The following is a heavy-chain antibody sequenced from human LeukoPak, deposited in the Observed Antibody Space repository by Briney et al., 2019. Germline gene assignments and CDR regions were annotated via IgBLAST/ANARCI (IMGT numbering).Heavy chain of an antibody. J-gene: IGHJ4*02. CDR3: ARHGNYYDSSGYNYYFDY. Sequence: KASETLSLTCTVSGVSISSYYWSWIRQPPGKGLEWIGNIYYSGSTKYNPSLKSRVTISVDTSKNHFSLKLSPVTAADTAVYYCARHGNYYDSSGYNYYFDYWGQGTLGTVSS. CDR2: IYYSGST. D-gene: IGHD3-22*01. V-gene: IGHV4-59*08. CDR1: GVSISSYY.